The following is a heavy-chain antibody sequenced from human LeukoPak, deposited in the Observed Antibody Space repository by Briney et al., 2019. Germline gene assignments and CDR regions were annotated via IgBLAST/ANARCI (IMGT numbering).Heavy chain of an antibody. D-gene: IGHD2/OR15-2a*01. J-gene: IGHJ4*02. CDR1: GYTLTELS. CDR2: FDPEDGET. CDR3: ATASMSKTPDFDY. V-gene: IGHV1-24*01. Sequence: ASVKVSCKASGYTLTELSIHWVRQAPGKGLEWMGGFDPEDGETIYAQKFQGRVTMTEDTSTDTAYMELSSLRSEDTAVYYCATASMSKTPDFDYWGQGTLVTVSS.